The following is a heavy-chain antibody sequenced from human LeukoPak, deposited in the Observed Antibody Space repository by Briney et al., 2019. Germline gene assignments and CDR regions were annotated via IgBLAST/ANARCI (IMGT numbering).Heavy chain of an antibody. J-gene: IGHJ4*02. CDR1: GLTFSDYY. D-gene: IGHD3-16*01. CDR2: ISSSGSSI. CDR3: TTDRAGYGVDY. V-gene: IGHV3-11*04. Sequence: PGGSLRLSCAASGLTFSDYYMSWIRQAPGKGLEWVSYISSSGSSIFYADSVKGRFTISRDNAKNSLYLQMNSLRAEDTAVYYCTTDRAGYGVDYWGQGTLVTVSS.